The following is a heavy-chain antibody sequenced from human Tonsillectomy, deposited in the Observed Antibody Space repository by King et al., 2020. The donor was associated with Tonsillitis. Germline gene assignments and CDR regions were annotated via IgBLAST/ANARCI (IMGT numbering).Heavy chain of an antibody. CDR2: IKQDGSEK. D-gene: IGHD3-10*01. Sequence: VQLVESGGGLVQPGGSLRLSCAASGFTFSSYWMSWVRQAPGKGLEWVANIKQDGSEKYYVDSVKGRFTISRDNAKNSLYLQMNSLRAEDTAVYYCAREPITMVRGGPSYYYSTYGMDVWGQGTTVTVSS. CDR3: AREPITMVRGGPSYYYSTYGMDV. CDR1: GFTFSSYW. V-gene: IGHV3-7*01. J-gene: IGHJ6*02.